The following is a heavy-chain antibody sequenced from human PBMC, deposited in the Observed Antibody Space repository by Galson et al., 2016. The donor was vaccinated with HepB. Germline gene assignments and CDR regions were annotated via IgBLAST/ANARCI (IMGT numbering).Heavy chain of an antibody. CDR2: TYYRDRWYY. CDR1: GDSVSSNIAA. CDR3: AKAVWLGRGMDV. J-gene: IGHJ6*01. V-gene: IGHV6-1*01. Sequence: CAISGDSVSSNIAAWVWIRQSPSRGLEWLGRTYYRDRWYYDFATSVKSRIIINEDISKNQFSLQLTSVTPEDAALYYCAKAVWLGRGMDVWGQGTAVTVSS. D-gene: IGHD2-21*01.